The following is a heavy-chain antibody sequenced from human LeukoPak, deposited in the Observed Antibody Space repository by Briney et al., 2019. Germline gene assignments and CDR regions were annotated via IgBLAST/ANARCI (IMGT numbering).Heavy chain of an antibody. CDR2: IRYDGSNK. CDR3: AKEGYYDFWSRFDY. J-gene: IGHJ4*02. V-gene: IGHV3-30*02. CDR1: GFTFSSYG. Sequence: GGSLRLSCAASGFTFSSYGMHWVRQAPGKGLEWVAFIRYDGSNKYYADSVKGRFTISRDNSENTLYLQMNSLRAEDTAVYYCAKEGYYDFWSRFDYWGQGTLVTVSS. D-gene: IGHD3-3*01.